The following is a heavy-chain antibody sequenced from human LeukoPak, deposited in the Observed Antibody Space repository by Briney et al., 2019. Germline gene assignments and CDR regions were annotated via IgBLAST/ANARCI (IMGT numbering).Heavy chain of an antibody. CDR2: INDNGGTT. V-gene: IGHV3-64D*09. CDR1: GFTFSYYA. CDR3: VKDLRGNYTFDY. Sequence: PGGSLRLSCSASGFTFSYYAMHWVRQAPWKGLEYVSGINDNGGTTHYGDSVKGRFTISRDDSKNTVYLQMSSLRGEDTALYYCVKDLRGNYTFDYWGQGTLVTVSS. D-gene: IGHD5-24*01. J-gene: IGHJ4*02.